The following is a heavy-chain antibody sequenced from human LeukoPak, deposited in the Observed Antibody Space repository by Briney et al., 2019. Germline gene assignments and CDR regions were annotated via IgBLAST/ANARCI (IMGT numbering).Heavy chain of an antibody. CDR1: GYTFTSYG. J-gene: IGHJ6*02. CDR3: ARDHSYSGYDIYGMDV. D-gene: IGHD5-12*01. Sequence: GASVKVSCKASGYTFTSYGISWVGQAPGQGLEWMGWISAYNGNTNYAQKLQGRVTMTTDTSTSTAYMELRSLRSDDTAVYYCARDHSYSGYDIYGMDVWGQGTTVTVSS. CDR2: ISAYNGNT. V-gene: IGHV1-18*01.